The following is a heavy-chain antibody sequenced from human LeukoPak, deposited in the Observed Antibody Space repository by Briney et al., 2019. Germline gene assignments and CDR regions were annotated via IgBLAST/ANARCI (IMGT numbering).Heavy chain of an antibody. J-gene: IGHJ3*02. CDR1: VGSISSGGYY. V-gene: IGHV4-31*03. D-gene: IGHD2-21*01. CDR2: IYYSGST. Sequence: PSETLSLTCTVSVGSISSGGYYWSWIRQHPGKGLEWIGYIYYSGSTYYNPSLKSRVTISVDTSKNQFSMKLSSVTAADTAVYYCARSLYSQSDAFDIWGQGTMVTVSS. CDR3: ARSLYSQSDAFDI.